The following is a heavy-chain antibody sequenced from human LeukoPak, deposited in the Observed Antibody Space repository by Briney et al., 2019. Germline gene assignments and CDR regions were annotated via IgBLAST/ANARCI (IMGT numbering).Heavy chain of an antibody. D-gene: IGHD3-10*01. J-gene: IGHJ4*02. CDR3: ANGQSYGSGSYAAFDY. V-gene: IGHV3-30*18. Sequence: GGSLRLSCAASGFTFSSYGMHWVRQAPGKGLEWVAVISYDGSNKYYADSVKGRFTISRDNSKNTLYLQMNSLRAEDTAVYYCANGQSYGSGSYAAFDYWGQGTLVTVSS. CDR1: GFTFSSYG. CDR2: ISYDGSNK.